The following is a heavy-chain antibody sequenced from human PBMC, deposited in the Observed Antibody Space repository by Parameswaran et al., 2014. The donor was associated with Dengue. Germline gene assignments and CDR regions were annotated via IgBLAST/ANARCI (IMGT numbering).Heavy chain of an antibody. CDR2: IYYSGST. CDR3: ASRSYRFYYYYYMDV. Sequence: WIRQPPGKGLEWIGYIYYSGSTYYNPSLKSRVTISVDTSKNQFSLKLSSVTAADTAVYYCASRSYRFYYYYYMDVWGKGTTVTVSS. D-gene: IGHD4-11*01. V-gene: IGHV4-31*02. J-gene: IGHJ6*03.